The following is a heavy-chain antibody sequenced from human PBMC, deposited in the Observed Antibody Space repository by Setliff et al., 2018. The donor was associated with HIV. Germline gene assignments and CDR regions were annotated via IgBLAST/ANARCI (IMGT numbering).Heavy chain of an antibody. CDR2: VDPEDGET. Sequence: ASVKVSCKASGYTFIDYNIHWVQQAPGKGLEWMGRVDPEDGETIYAEKFRGRVTITADTSMDTAYLKLSSLRSEDTAVYYCATDACTIDACYSSGGPWGQGTLVTVSS. D-gene: IGHD2-15*01. CDR3: ATDACTIDACYSSGGP. J-gene: IGHJ5*02. CDR1: GYTFIDYN. V-gene: IGHV1-69-2*01.